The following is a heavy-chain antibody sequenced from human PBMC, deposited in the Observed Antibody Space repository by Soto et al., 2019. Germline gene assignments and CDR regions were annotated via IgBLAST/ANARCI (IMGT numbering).Heavy chain of an antibody. Sequence: QVQLVQSGAEVKKPGASVKVSCKASGYTFTTYYMHWVRQAPGEGLEWMGIINPSGSTSYAQKFQGRVTMTRDTSTSTVYMELSSLRSEDTAVYYRARVYCSGGGCYSIDYRGQGTLVTVSS. D-gene: IGHD2-15*01. J-gene: IGHJ4*02. CDR3: ARVYCSGGGCYSIDY. CDR1: GYTFTTYY. CDR2: INPSGST. V-gene: IGHV1-46*03.